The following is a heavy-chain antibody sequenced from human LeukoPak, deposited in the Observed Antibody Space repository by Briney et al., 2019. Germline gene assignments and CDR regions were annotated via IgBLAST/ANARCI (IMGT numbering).Heavy chain of an antibody. D-gene: IGHD3-10*01. Sequence: GGSLRLSCAASGFTFSSYEMNWVRQAPGKGLEWVSYISSSGSTIYYTDSVEGRFTISRDNAKNSLYLQINSVRAEDTAVYYCADLGITTIGGVWGKGTTVTISS. CDR1: GFTFSSYE. CDR2: ISSSGSTI. V-gene: IGHV3-48*03. J-gene: IGHJ6*04. CDR3: ADLGITTIGGV.